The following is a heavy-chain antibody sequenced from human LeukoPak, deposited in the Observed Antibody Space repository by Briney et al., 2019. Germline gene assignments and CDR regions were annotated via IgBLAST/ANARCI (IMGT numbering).Heavy chain of an antibody. CDR1: GGSISSSSYY. Sequence: SETLSLTCTVSGGSISSSSYYWGWIRQPPGKGLEWIGSIYYSGSTYYNPSLKSRVTISVDTSKNQFSLRLSSVTAADTAVYYCARHGGQLVRETNFDYWGQGTLVTVSS. D-gene: IGHD6-6*01. CDR3: ARHGGQLVRETNFDY. V-gene: IGHV4-39*01. CDR2: IYYSGST. J-gene: IGHJ4*02.